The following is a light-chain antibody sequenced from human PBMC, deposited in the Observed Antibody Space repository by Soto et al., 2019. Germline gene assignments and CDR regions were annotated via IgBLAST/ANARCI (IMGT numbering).Light chain of an antibody. V-gene: IGKV1-6*01. Sequence: AIQLTQSPSSLSASVGDRVTITCRASEAIRSALGWYQQKPGKVPKLLIYAASILQSGVPPRFSGSGSGTDFTLTISSLQPEDFATYYCLLDFRYFWAFGQGTKV. CDR3: LLDFRYFWA. CDR2: AAS. J-gene: IGKJ1*01. CDR1: EAIRSA.